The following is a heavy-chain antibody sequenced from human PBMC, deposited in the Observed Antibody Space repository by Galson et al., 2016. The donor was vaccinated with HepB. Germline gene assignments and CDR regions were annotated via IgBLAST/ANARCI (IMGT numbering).Heavy chain of an antibody. CDR1: GDIFSTYA. CDR3: AREQFGFHPIDY. CDR2: IIPIVGTI. D-gene: IGHD3-10*01. V-gene: IGHV1-69*13. J-gene: IGHJ4*02. Sequence: SVKVSCKASGDIFSTYAISWVRQAPGEGLEWMGGIIPIVGTINYAQKFQGRVTITADESTNTAYMELSGLRSDDTALYYCAREQFGFHPIDYWGQGTLVTVSS.